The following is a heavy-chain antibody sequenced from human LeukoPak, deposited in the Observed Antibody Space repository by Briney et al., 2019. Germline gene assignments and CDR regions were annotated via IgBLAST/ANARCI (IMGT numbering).Heavy chain of an antibody. J-gene: IGHJ4*02. CDR1: GGSITNYY. Sequence: PSETLSLTCTVSGGSITNYYWSWIRQPPGKGLEWIGYIYYSGSTNYNPSLKSRVTISVDTSKNQFSLKLSSVTAADTAVYYCARSRGGVTLDYWGQGTLVAVSS. CDR3: ARSRGGVTLDY. V-gene: IGHV4-59*01. D-gene: IGHD2-21*02. CDR2: IYYSGST.